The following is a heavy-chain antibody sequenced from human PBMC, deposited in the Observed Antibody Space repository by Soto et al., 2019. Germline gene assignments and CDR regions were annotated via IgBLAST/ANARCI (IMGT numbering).Heavy chain of an antibody. V-gene: IGHV3-33*01. CDR3: ARVMDMQLPDYYYGMDV. CDR1: GFTFSSYG. J-gene: IGHJ6*02. Sequence: GGSLRLSCAASGFTFSSYGMHWVRQAPGKGLEWVAVIWYDGSNKYYADSVKGRFTISRDNSKNTLYLQMNSLRAEDTAVYYCARVMDMQLPDYYYGMDVWGQGTTVTVSS. D-gene: IGHD2-2*01. CDR2: IWYDGSNK.